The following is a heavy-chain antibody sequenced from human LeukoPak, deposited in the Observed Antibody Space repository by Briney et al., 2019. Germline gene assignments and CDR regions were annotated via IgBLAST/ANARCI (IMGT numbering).Heavy chain of an antibody. V-gene: IGHV1-24*01. CDR3: ATDGPLGDWNDSEGVGY. Sequence: ASVKVSCKVSGYTLTELSTHWVRQAPGKGLEWMGGFDPEDGETIYAQKFQGRVTMTEDTSTDTAYMELSSLRSEDTAVYYCATDGPLGDWNDSEGVGYWGQGTLVTVSS. D-gene: IGHD1-1*01. CDR2: FDPEDGET. CDR1: GYTLTELS. J-gene: IGHJ4*02.